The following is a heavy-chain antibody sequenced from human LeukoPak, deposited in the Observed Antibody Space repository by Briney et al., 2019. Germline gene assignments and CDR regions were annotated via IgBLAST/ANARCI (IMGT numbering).Heavy chain of an antibody. D-gene: IGHD2-2*01. V-gene: IGHV4-30-2*01. CDR2: IYHSGST. CDR3: ARDAGHQLSRRNYYAMDV. J-gene: IGHJ6*02. CDR1: GGSISSGGYY. Sequence: TSETLSLTCTVSGGSISSGGYYWSWIRQPPGKGLEWIGYIYHSGSTYYNPSLKSRVTISVDTSKNQFSLKVSSVTAADTAVYYCARDAGHQLSRRNYYAMDVWGQGTTVTVSS.